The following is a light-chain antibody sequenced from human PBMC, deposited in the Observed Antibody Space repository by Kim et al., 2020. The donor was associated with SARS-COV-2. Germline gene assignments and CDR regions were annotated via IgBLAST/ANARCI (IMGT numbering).Light chain of an antibody. CDR1: QSVGIK. V-gene: IGKV3-15*01. J-gene: IGKJ5*01. Sequence: EIVMTQSPATLSVSPGEIATLSCRASQSVGIKLAWYQQKPGQAPRLLIYDASTRETGIPGRFSGSGSGTEFTLTIGSLQSEDFALYYCQQYHNWPGITFGQGTRLEIK. CDR3: QQYHNWPGIT. CDR2: DAS.